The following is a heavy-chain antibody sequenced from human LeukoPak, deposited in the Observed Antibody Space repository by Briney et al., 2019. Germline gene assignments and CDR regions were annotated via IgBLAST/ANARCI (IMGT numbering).Heavy chain of an antibody. D-gene: IGHD6-13*01. CDR2: IYYSGST. CDR1: GGSTSSYY. Sequence: SETLSLTCTVSGGSTSSYYWSWIRQPPGKGLEWIGYIYYSGSTNYNPSLKSRVTISVDTSKNQFSLKLSSVTAADTAVYYCARATSSSWGDYFDYWGQGTLVTVSS. J-gene: IGHJ4*02. V-gene: IGHV4-59*01. CDR3: ARATSSSWGDYFDY.